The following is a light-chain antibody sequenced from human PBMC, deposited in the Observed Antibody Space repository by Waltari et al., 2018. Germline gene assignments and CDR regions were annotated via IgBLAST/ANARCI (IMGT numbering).Light chain of an antibody. CDR3: QQNNVFPWT. CDR1: QSSSTW. Sequence: DLQMKQSPSTPSAFVGTRITITCRASQSSSTWLAWYQQKPGKAPKLLIYKASRLESGVPSRFSGSGSGTEFTLTISSLQPDDFATYYCQQNNVFPWTFGQGTKVEIK. J-gene: IGKJ1*01. CDR2: KAS. V-gene: IGKV1-5*03.